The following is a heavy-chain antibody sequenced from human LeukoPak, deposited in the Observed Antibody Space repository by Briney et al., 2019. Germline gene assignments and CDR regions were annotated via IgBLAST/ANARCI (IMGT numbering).Heavy chain of an antibody. V-gene: IGHV3-13*01. Sequence: GGSLRLSCAASGFTFSTYALHWVRQVPGEGLEWVSSIGGTGDIYYAGSVKGRFTVSRDNAEKSLYLQMSSLRAGDTAVYFCVLGAYWNDDKNAFHIWGPGTMVTVSS. CDR2: IGGTGDI. D-gene: IGHD1-1*01. CDR1: GFTFSTYA. CDR3: VLGAYWNDDKNAFHI. J-gene: IGHJ3*02.